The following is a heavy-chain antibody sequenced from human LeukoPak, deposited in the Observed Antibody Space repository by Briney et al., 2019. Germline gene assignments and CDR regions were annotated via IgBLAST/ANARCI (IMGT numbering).Heavy chain of an antibody. Sequence: PGGSLRLSCAASGFTFSSYSMNWVRQAPGKGLEWVSYISSSSSTIYYADSVKGRFTISRDNAKDSLYLQMNSLRAEDTAVYYCAREIRIAAAGADAFDIWGQGTMVTVSS. CDR2: ISSSSSTI. D-gene: IGHD6-13*01. CDR3: AREIRIAAAGADAFDI. CDR1: GFTFSSYS. J-gene: IGHJ3*02. V-gene: IGHV3-48*01.